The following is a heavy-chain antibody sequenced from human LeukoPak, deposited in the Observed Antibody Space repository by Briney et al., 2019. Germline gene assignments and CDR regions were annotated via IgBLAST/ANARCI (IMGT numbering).Heavy chain of an antibody. D-gene: IGHD3-3*01. CDR3: ARSITYYDFWSGYLDYYYYMDV. J-gene: IGHJ6*03. CDR2: IYYIGST. Sequence: PSETLSLTCIVTGGSISIHTWSWIPQPPGKGLEWIGYIYYIGSTNYNPSIKSRVTISVDTSKNQFSLKLSSVTAADTAVYYCARSITYYDFWSGYLDYYYYMDVWGKGTTVTVSS. CDR1: GGSISIHT. V-gene: IGHV4-59*11.